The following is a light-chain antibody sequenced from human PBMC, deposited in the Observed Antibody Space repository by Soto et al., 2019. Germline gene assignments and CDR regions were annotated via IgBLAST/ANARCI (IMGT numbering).Light chain of an antibody. CDR1: QTVSNNY. CDR2: GAS. J-gene: IGKJ1*01. Sequence: LVLTQSPGTLSLSPGEMATLSCRTSQTVSNNYLAWYQQKPGQAPRLLISGASSRATGIPDSFNGSGSGTDFTLTITRLEPEDFAVYYCQQYGSSPSTFCQGTKV. CDR3: QQYGSSPST. V-gene: IGKV3-20*01.